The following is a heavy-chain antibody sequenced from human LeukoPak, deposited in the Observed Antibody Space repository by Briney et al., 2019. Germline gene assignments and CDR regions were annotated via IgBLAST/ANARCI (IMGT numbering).Heavy chain of an antibody. CDR3: ARARYYYGSGSYRGKYYFDY. J-gene: IGHJ4*02. V-gene: IGHV1-2*02. D-gene: IGHD3-10*01. CDR1: GYTFTGYY. CDR2: INPNSGGI. Sequence: GASVKVSCKASGYTFTGYYMHWVRQAPGQGLEWMGWINPNSGGINYAQKFQGRVTMTRDTSISTAYMELSRLRSDDTAVYYCARARYYYGSGSYRGKYYFDYWGQGTLVTVSS.